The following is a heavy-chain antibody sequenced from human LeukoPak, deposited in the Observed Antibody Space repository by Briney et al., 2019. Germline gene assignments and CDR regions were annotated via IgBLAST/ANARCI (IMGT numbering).Heavy chain of an antibody. CDR2: ISYSGST. V-gene: IGHV4-59*01. J-gene: IGHJ3*02. Sequence: PSETLSLTCTVSSGSISSYYWDWIRQPPGKGLEWVGYISYSGSTNYNPSLRSRVTISVEASKNQFSLKLSSVTAADTGVYYCARLISGTDGFDIWGQGTMVTVYS. CDR1: SGSISSYY. CDR3: ARLISGTDGFDI. D-gene: IGHD2-15*01.